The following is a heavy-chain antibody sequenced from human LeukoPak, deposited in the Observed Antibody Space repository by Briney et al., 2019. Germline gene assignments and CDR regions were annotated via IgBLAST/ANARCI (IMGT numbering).Heavy chain of an antibody. CDR1: GFTFSNYT. J-gene: IGHJ4*02. D-gene: IGHD3-22*01. CDR3: AKERYYYDSSGLDY. CDR2: ISGSGGST. Sequence: PGGSLRLSCAASGFTFSNYTMSWVRQAPGKGLEWVSAISGSGGSTYYADSVKGRFTISRDNSKNTLYLQMNSLRAEDTAVYYCAKERYYYDSSGLDYWGQGTLVTVSS. V-gene: IGHV3-23*01.